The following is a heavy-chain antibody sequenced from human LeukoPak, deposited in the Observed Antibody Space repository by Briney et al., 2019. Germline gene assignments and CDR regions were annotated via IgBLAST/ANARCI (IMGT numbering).Heavy chain of an antibody. V-gene: IGHV3-48*01. CDR2: ISSSSSTI. Sequence: PGGSLRLSCAASGFTFSSYSMYWVRQAPGKGLEWVSYISSSSSTIYYADSVKGRFTISRDNAKNSLYLQMNSLRAEDTAVYYCARVGYDSSQRAIGYWGQGTLVTVSS. J-gene: IGHJ4*02. CDR3: ARVGYDSSQRAIGY. CDR1: GFTFSSYS. D-gene: IGHD3-22*01.